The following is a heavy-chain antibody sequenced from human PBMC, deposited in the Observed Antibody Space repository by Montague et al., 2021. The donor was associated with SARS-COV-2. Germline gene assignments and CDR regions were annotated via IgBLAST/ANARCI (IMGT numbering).Heavy chain of an antibody. CDR3: ATLPSSITIFGVVQGYYFDD. CDR1: GGSFSGYY. CDR2: INHSGST. Sequence: SETLSLTCAVYGGSFSGYYWSWIRQPPGKGLEWIGEINHSGSTNYNPSLKSRVTISVDTSKNQFSLKLSSVTAADTAVYYCATLPSSITIFGVVQGYYFDDWGQEPWSPSPQ. V-gene: IGHV4-34*01. J-gene: IGHJ4*01. D-gene: IGHD3-3*01.